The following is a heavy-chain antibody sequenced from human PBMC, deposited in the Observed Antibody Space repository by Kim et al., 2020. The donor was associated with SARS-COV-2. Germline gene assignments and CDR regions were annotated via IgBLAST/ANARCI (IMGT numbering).Heavy chain of an antibody. CDR1: GGSISSYY. D-gene: IGHD5-12*01. J-gene: IGHJ6*01. V-gene: IGHV4-59*01. CDR2: IYYSGST. CDR3: ARDLVDSGYDYYYYGMDV. Sequence: SETLSLTCTVSGGSISSYYWSWIRQPPGKGLEWIGYIYYSGSTNYNPSLKSRVTISVDTSKNQFSLKLSSVTAADTAVYYCARDLVDSGYDYYYYGMDV.